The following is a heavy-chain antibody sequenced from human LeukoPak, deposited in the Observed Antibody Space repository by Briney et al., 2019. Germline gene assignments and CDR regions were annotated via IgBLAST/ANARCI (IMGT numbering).Heavy chain of an antibody. Sequence: SETLSLTCAVYGGSFSGYYWSWIRQPPGKGLEWIGEINHSGSTNYNPSLKSRVTISVDTSKNQFSLKLSSVTAADTAVYYCARHVEAINWFDPWGQGTLVTVSS. CDR3: ARHVEAINWFDP. D-gene: IGHD3-10*02. CDR2: INHSGST. CDR1: GGSFSGYY. V-gene: IGHV4-34*01. J-gene: IGHJ5*02.